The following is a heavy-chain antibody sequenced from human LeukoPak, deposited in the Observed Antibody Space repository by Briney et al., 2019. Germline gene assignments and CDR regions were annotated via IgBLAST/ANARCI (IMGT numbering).Heavy chain of an antibody. Sequence: ASETLSLTCTVSGGSISSSSYYWGWIRQPPGKGLEWIGRIYTSGSTNYNPSLKSRVTISVDTSKNQFSLKLSSVTAADTAVYYCARLDLDGGDSLYYYYYMDVWGEGTTVTVSS. CDR3: ARLDLDGGDSLYYYYYMDV. D-gene: IGHD2-21*02. J-gene: IGHJ6*03. CDR1: GGSISSSSYY. CDR2: IYTSGST. V-gene: IGHV4-39*07.